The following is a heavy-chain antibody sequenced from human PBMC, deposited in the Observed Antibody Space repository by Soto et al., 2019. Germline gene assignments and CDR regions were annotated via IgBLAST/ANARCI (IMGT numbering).Heavy chain of an antibody. CDR1: GGSISSGGYS. Sequence: SETLSLTCAVSGGSISSGGYSWSWIRQPPGKGLEWIGYIYHSGSTYYNPSLKSRVTISVDTSKNQFSLKLSSVTAADTAVYYCARRILWFGDPYNWFDPWGQGTLVTVSS. CDR2: IYHSGST. V-gene: IGHV4-30-2*01. CDR3: ARRILWFGDPYNWFDP. D-gene: IGHD3-10*01. J-gene: IGHJ5*02.